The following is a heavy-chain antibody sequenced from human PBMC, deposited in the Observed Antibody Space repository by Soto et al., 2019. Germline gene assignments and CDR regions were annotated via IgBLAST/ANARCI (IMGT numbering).Heavy chain of an antibody. J-gene: IGHJ6*02. V-gene: IGHV1-18*01. D-gene: IGHD5-12*01. CDR2: ISAYNGNT. CDR1: GYTFTSYG. CDR3: ARDGEMATPKHYYYYGMDV. Sequence: QVQLVQSGAEVKKPGASVKVSCKASGYTFTSYGISWVRQAPGQGLEWMGWISAYNGNTNYAQKLQGRVTMTTDTAMSTASXELRSLRSDDTAVYYCARDGEMATPKHYYYYGMDVWGQGTTVTVSS.